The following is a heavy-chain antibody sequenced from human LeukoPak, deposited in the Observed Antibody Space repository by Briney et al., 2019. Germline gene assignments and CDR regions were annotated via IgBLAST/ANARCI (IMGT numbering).Heavy chain of an antibody. D-gene: IGHD6-19*01. J-gene: IGHJ4*02. V-gene: IGHV3-21*01. Sequence: GGSLRLSCVASGFTFSSYNMNWVRQAPGKGLEWVSSISSSSRYIYYTDSVKGRFTISRDNAKNSLYLQMNSLRAEDTAVYYCARYTTAGYSSGWYGPSFDYWGQGTLVTVSS. CDR2: ISSSSRYI. CDR1: GFTFSSYN. CDR3: ARYTTAGYSSGWYGPSFDY.